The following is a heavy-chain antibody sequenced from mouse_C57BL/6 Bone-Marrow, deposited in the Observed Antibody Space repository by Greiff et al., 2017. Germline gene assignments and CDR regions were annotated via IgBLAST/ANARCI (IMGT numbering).Heavy chain of an antibody. CDR1: GFNIKDDY. Sequence: MQLKQSGAELVRPGASVKLSCTASGFNIKDDYMHWVKQRPEQGLEWIGWIDPENGDTEYASKFQGKATITADTSSNTAYLQLSSLTSEDTAVYYCTPLYYGSSYFYWYFDVWGTGTTVTVSS. CDR2: IDPENGDT. CDR3: TPLYYGSSYFYWYFDV. V-gene: IGHV14-4*01. D-gene: IGHD1-1*01. J-gene: IGHJ1*03.